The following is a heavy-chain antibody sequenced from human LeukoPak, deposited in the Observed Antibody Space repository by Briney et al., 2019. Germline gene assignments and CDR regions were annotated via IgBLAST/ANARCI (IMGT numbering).Heavy chain of an antibody. Sequence: SETLSLTCTVSGVSVSSNYWSWIRLAPGKGLEWIGYMYHTGSGNYNPSLKSRVTISVDTSKNQFSLDVNSVTVADTAVYYCARCALKSAFDLWGQGTTVTVSS. V-gene: IGHV4-59*02. CDR1: GVSVSSNY. CDR2: MYHTGSG. CDR3: ARCALKSAFDL. J-gene: IGHJ3*01.